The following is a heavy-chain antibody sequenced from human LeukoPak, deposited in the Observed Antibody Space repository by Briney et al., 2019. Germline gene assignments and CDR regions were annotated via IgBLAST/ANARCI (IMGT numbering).Heavy chain of an antibody. CDR1: GLTFDSNA. D-gene: IGHD1-26*01. CDR3: ASSRSGSYFAY. CDR2: ISYDGSNK. Sequence: GGSLRLSCVASGLTFDSNAMRWVRQAPGKGLEWVAAISYDGSNKYYADSVKGRFTISRDNSKNTQYLQMNSLRAEDTAVYHCASSRSGSYFAYWGQGTLVTVSS. V-gene: IGHV3-30*04. J-gene: IGHJ4*02.